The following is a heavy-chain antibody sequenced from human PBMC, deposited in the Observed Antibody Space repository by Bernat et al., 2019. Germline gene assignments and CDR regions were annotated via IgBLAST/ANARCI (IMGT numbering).Heavy chain of an antibody. V-gene: IGHV3-15*01. D-gene: IGHD3-10*02. Sequence: EVQLVESGGGLVKPGGSLRLSCAASGFTFSNAWMSWVRQAPGKGLEWVGRIKSKTDGATTDCAAPVKGRFTISRDDSKNTLYLQMNSLKTENTAVYYCATDSWLTMLHEAFDIGGQGTMVTVSS. J-gene: IGHJ3*02. CDR1: GFTFSNAW. CDR3: ATDSWLTMLHEAFDI. CDR2: IKSKTDGATT.